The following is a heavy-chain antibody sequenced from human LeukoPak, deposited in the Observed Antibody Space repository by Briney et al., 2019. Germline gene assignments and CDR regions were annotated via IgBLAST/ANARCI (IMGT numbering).Heavy chain of an antibody. CDR2: IIPLYGTT. D-gene: IGHD3-10*01. CDR3: VREEGTSGAFDI. Sequence: SVKVSCKASGGTFSYYPTSWVRQAPGQGLEWLGSIIPLYGTTKSAQKFLGRVTTTADKSTNTLYMELDSLTSDDTAVYYCVREEGTSGAFDIWGQGTLVTVSS. J-gene: IGHJ3*02. CDR1: GGTFSYYP. V-gene: IGHV1-69*06.